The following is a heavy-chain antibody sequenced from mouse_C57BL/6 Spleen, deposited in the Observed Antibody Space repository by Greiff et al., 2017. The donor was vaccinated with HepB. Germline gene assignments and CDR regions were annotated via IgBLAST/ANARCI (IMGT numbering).Heavy chain of an antibody. J-gene: IGHJ3*01. CDR2: INYDGSST. Sequence: EVKVEESEGGLVQPGSSMKLSCTASGFTFSDYYMAWVRQVPEKGLEWVANINYDGSSTYYLDSLKSRFIISRDNAKNILYLQMSSLKSEDTATYYCARDNYPTTGFAYWGQGTLVTVSA. CDR1: GFTFSDYY. CDR3: ARDNYPTTGFAY. D-gene: IGHD1-3*01. V-gene: IGHV5-16*01.